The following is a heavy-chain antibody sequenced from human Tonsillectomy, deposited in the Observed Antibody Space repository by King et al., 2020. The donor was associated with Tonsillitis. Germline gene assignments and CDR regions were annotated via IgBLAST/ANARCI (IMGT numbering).Heavy chain of an antibody. Sequence: VQLQESGPGLVKPSQTLSLTCTVSGASISNGDYYWSWIHQHPGKGLEWIGYISYSGSTYYDPSLPSRVTMSVDTSKNQFSLKLSSVAAADSAVYYCASYAYTFWTSIGWGQGTLVTVSS. CDR1: GASISNGDYY. V-gene: IGHV4-31*03. CDR2: ISYSGST. D-gene: IGHD3/OR15-3a*01. CDR3: ASYAYTFWTSIG. J-gene: IGHJ4*02.